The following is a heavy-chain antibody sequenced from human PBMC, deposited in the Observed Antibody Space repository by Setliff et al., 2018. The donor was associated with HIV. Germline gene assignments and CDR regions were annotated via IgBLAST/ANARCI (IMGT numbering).Heavy chain of an antibody. D-gene: IGHD1-7*01. CDR3: VRDLWNYGIDS. CDR2: IKQDGSEK. CDR1: GFSFSSYW. Sequence: GGSLRLSCAASGFSFSSYWMTWVRQAPGKGLEWVANIKQDGSEKYHVDSVKGRFTISRDNSKNTLDLQMSSLEAEDTAVYYCVRDLWNYGIDSWGQGTLVTVSS. V-gene: IGHV3-7*03. J-gene: IGHJ5*01.